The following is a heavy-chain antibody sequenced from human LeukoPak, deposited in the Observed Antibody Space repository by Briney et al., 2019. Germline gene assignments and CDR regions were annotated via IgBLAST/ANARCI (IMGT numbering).Heavy chain of an antibody. Sequence: GGSLRLSCAASGFTFSNYAMSWVRQVPGKGLEWVSTITGSGGSTYYADSVKGRFTISRDNSKNTLYLQMNSLRAEDTAVYYCAKGHSSGYRDVFDIWGQGTMVTVSS. D-gene: IGHD3-22*01. CDR2: ITGSGGST. V-gene: IGHV3-23*01. J-gene: IGHJ3*02. CDR1: GFTFSNYA. CDR3: AKGHSSGYRDVFDI.